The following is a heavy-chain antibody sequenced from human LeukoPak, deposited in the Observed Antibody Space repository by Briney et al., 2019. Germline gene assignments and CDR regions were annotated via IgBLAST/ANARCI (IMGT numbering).Heavy chain of an antibody. V-gene: IGHV1-69*04. CDR3: ASGERDIVVVPAAIRFFSGMDV. CDR2: IIPILGIA. CDR1: GGTFSSYA. Sequence: GASVKVSCKASGGTFSSYAISWVRQAPGQGLEWMGRIIPILGIANYAQKFQGRVTITADKSTSTAYMELSSLRSKDTAVYYCASGERDIVVVPAAIRFFSGMDVWGQGTTVTVSS. J-gene: IGHJ6*02. D-gene: IGHD2-2*02.